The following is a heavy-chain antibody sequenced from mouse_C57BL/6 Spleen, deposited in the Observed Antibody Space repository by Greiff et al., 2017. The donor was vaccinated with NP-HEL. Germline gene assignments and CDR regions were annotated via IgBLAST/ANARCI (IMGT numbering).Heavy chain of an antibody. Sequence: VKLQESGPELVKPGASVKISCKASGYAFSSSWMNWVKQRPGKGLEWIGRIYPGDGDTNYNGKFKGKATLTADKSSSTAYMQLSSLTSEDSAVYFCARNGNYGSCDYWGQGTTLTVSS. J-gene: IGHJ2*01. CDR2: IYPGDGDT. D-gene: IGHD2-1*01. CDR1: GYAFSSSW. V-gene: IGHV1-82*01. CDR3: ARNGNYGSCDY.